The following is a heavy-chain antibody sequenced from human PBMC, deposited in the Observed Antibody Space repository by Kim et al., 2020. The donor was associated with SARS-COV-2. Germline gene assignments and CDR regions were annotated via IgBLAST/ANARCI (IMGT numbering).Heavy chain of an antibody. CDR2: IRDSGDTT. Sequence: GGSLRLSCVVSGFTVTNNHMSWVRQAPGKGLEWVSAIRDSGDTTYYADSAKGRFTIARDNSKNKLYLQLKNLRAEDKALYFCAKRSWSHGSGQGDHWGQGTLVTVSS. CDR1: GFTVTNNH. CDR3: AKRSWSHGSGQGDH. D-gene: IGHD6-19*01. J-gene: IGHJ4*02. V-gene: IGHV3-23*01.